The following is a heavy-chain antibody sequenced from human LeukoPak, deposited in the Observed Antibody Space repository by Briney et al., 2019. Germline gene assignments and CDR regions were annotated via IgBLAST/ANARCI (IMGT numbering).Heavy chain of an antibody. D-gene: IGHD3-10*01. CDR1: GFSLSTSGVG. CDR3: AHKGRGSGSYTM. Sequence: SGPTLVKPTQTLTLTCTFSGFSLSTSGVGVGWIRQPPGKALEWLALIYWNDNKRYSPSLKSRLTITKDTSKNQVVLTMTNLDPVDTGTYYCAHKGRGSGSYTMWGKGTLVTVSS. V-gene: IGHV2-5*01. CDR2: IYWNDNK. J-gene: IGHJ4*02.